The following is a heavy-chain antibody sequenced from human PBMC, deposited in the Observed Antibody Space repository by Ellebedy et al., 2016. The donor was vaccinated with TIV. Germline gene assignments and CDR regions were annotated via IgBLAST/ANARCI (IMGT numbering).Heavy chain of an antibody. V-gene: IGHV4-59*01. D-gene: IGHD6-19*01. CDR1: SGSISSDY. Sequence: MPSETLSLTCTVSSGSISSDYWSWLRQPPGEGLEWIGYIYYSGATHYNPTLRSRVTISLDSSKSQFSLKVSSVTAADTAVYYCAKGAGWYNYWGQGTLVTVSS. CDR2: IYYSGAT. J-gene: IGHJ4*02. CDR3: AKGAGWYNY.